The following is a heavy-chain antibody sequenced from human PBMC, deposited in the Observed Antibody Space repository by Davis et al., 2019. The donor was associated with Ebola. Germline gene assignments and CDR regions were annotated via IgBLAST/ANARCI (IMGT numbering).Heavy chain of an antibody. J-gene: IGHJ1*01. CDR1: GFTFSNYW. CDR2: IQEDGSAK. V-gene: IGHV3-7*01. CDR3: MSEYHSGC. D-gene: IGHD3-10*01. Sequence: PGGSLRLSCVGSGFTFSNYWMDWVRQAPGKGLEWVASIQEDGSAKYYVDSVKGRFTISRDNAKNSLYLQMNSLRDEDTALYYCMSEYHSGCWGQGTLVTVSS.